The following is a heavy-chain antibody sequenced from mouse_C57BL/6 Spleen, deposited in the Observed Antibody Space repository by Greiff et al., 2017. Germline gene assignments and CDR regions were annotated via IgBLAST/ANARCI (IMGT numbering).Heavy chain of an antibody. CDR3: ASCMAYYGSSYYFDY. Sequence: VQLQQSGPELVKPGASVKISCKASGYAFSSSWMNWVKQRPGKGLEWIGRIYPGDGDTNYNGKFKGKATLTADKSSSTAYMQLISLTSEDSAVYFCASCMAYYGSSYYFDYWGQGTTLTVSS. J-gene: IGHJ2*01. D-gene: IGHD1-1*01. V-gene: IGHV1-82*01. CDR1: GYAFSSSW. CDR2: IYPGDGDT.